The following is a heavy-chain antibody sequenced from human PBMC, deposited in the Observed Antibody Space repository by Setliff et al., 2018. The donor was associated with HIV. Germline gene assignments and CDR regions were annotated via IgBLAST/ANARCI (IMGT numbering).Heavy chain of an antibody. CDR3: ARSYRGGDCYPDY. Sequence: SETLSLTCTVSGGSISSYYWSWTRQSPGKGLEWIGYIYYRGSTNYNPSLKSRVTISVDTSKNQFSLKLSSVTAADTAVYYCARSYRGGDCYPDYLGQGTLVTVYS. V-gene: IGHV4-59*01. J-gene: IGHJ4*02. CDR1: GGSISSYY. CDR2: IYYRGST. D-gene: IGHD2-21*02.